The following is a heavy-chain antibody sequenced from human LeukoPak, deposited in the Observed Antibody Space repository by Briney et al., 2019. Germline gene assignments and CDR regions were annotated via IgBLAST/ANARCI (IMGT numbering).Heavy chain of an antibody. CDR1: GGSISSSSYY. Sequence: PSETLSLTCTVSGGSISSSSYYWGWIRQPPGKGLEWIGSIYYSGSTYYNPSLKSRVTISVDTSKNQFSLKLSSVTAADTAVYYCARVLGDEYSYGHDYWGQGTLVTVSS. CDR3: ARVLGDEYSYGHDY. CDR2: IYYSGST. D-gene: IGHD5-18*01. J-gene: IGHJ4*02. V-gene: IGHV4-39*07.